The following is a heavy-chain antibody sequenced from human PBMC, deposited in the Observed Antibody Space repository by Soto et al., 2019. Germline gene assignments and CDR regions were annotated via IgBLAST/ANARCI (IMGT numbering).Heavy chain of an antibody. CDR2: ISNNGAHT. D-gene: IGHD6-13*01. CDR3: ARRGYGSRWPNVYMDV. J-gene: IGHJ6*03. CDR1: GFTFSNYE. Sequence: EAQLVESGGGLVQPGGSLRLSCAASGFTFSNYEMHWVRQAPGKGLEYVSGISNNGAHTDYAKSLKGRFTISRDNSENTLYLQMGSLRAEVMALYYCARRGYGSRWPNVYMDVWGKGTTVTVSS. V-gene: IGHV3-64*01.